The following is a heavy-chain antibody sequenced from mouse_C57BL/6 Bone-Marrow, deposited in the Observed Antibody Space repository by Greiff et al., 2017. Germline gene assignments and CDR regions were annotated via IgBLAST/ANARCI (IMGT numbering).Heavy chain of an antibody. V-gene: IGHV1-4*01. CDR2: INPSSGYT. Sequence: QVQLQQSGAELARPGASVKMSCKASGYTFTSYTMHWVKQRPGQGLEWIGYINPSSGYTKYNQKFKDKATLTADKSSSTAYMQLSSLTSEDSAVYYCARRIYDGYPYAMDYWGQGTSVTVSS. D-gene: IGHD2-3*01. J-gene: IGHJ4*01. CDR1: GYTFTSYT. CDR3: ARRIYDGYPYAMDY.